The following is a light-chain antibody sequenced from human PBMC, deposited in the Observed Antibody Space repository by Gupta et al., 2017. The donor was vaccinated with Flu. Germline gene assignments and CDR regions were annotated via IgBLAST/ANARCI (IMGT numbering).Light chain of an antibody. CDR1: QSVSSY. V-gene: IGKV3-11*01. J-gene: IGKJ2*01. CDR3: QQLSNWPPYT. Sequence: EIVLTQSPATLSLSPGERATLSYRASQSVSSYLAWYQQKPGQAPRLLNYDASNRATGIPARFSGSGYGTDFTLTISSREPEDFAVYYCQQLSNWPPYTFGQGTKLEIK. CDR2: DAS.